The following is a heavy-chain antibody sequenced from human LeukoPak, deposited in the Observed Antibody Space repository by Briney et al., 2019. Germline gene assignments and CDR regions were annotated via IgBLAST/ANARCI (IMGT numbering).Heavy chain of an antibody. Sequence: GGSLRLSCAASGFTFSSYAMSWVRQAPGKGLEWVSAISGSGGSTYYADSVKGRFTISRDNSKNTLYLQMNSLRAEDTAVYYCAKGLSGSPGYYYGMDVWGQGTTVTVSS. CDR2: ISGSGGST. J-gene: IGHJ6*02. CDR1: GFTFSSYA. D-gene: IGHD3-10*01. CDR3: AKGLSGSPGYYYGMDV. V-gene: IGHV3-23*01.